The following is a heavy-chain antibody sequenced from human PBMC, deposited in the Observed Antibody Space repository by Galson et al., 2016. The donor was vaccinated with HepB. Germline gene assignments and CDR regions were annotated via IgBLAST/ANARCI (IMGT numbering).Heavy chain of an antibody. Sequence: SLRLSCAASGFTFSSYAMGWVRQAPGKGLEWVSSISGSGGSTYYADSVKGRFSISRDNSKNTLYLQMNSLRAEDTALYYCVKEAAGSGWFLYWYFDLWGRGTLVTVSS. V-gene: IGHV3-23*01. CDR2: ISGSGGST. J-gene: IGHJ2*01. CDR1: GFTFSSYA. D-gene: IGHD6-19*01. CDR3: VKEAAGSGWFLYWYFDL.